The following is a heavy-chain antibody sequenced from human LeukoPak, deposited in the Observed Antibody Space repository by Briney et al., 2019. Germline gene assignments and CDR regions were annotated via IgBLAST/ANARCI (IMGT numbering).Heavy chain of an antibody. CDR3: AKEIYGDSTGGRFQY. Sequence: HAGGSLRLSCAASGFTFSSYAMSWVRQAPGKGLEWVSVIGGSGGSTYYADSVTGRFTISRDNSKNTLYLQMNSLRAEDTAVYYCAKEIYGDSTGGRFQYWGQGTLVTVSS. CDR1: GFTFSSYA. J-gene: IGHJ1*01. CDR2: IGGSGGST. V-gene: IGHV3-23*01. D-gene: IGHD4-17*01.